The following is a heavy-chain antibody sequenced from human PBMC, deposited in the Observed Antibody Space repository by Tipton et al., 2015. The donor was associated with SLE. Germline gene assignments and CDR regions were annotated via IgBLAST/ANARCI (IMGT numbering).Heavy chain of an antibody. CDR3: ARGAAAGGRYFDL. J-gene: IGHJ2*01. V-gene: IGHV3-21*01. CDR2: ISSSSSYI. D-gene: IGHD6-13*01. Sequence: SLRLSCAASGFTFSSYSMNWVRQAPGKGLEWVSSISSSSSYIYYADSVKGRFTISRDNAKNSLYLQMNSLRAEDTAVYYCARGAAAGGRYFDLWGRGPLVTVSS. CDR1: GFTFSSYS.